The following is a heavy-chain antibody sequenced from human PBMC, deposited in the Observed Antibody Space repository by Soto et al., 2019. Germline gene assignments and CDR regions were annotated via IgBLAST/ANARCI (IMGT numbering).Heavy chain of an antibody. D-gene: IGHD4-17*01. CDR2: ISYDGSNK. CDR3: APYDCGDPPVDY. CDR1: GFTFSSYA. J-gene: IGHJ4*02. Sequence: QVQLVESGGGVVQPGRSLRLSCAASGFTFSSYAMHWVRQAPGKGLKWVAVISYDGSNKYYADSVKGRITVSRDNSKNTLYLQMNSLRAEDTAVYYCAPYDCGDPPVDYWGQGTLVTVSS. V-gene: IGHV3-30-3*01.